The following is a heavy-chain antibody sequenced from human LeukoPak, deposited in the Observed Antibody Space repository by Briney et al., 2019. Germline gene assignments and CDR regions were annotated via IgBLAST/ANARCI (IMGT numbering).Heavy chain of an antibody. CDR2: ISSSSSYI. J-gene: IGHJ6*03. CDR1: GFTFSSYS. CDR3: ARDLIAAAGTVEDYYYYYMDV. Sequence: GGSLRLSCAASGFTFSSYSMNWVRQAPGKGLEWVSSISSSSSYIYYADSVKGRFTISRDNAKNLLYLQMNSLRAEDTAVYYCARDLIAAAGTVEDYYYYYMDVWGKGTTVTVSS. D-gene: IGHD6-13*01. V-gene: IGHV3-21*01.